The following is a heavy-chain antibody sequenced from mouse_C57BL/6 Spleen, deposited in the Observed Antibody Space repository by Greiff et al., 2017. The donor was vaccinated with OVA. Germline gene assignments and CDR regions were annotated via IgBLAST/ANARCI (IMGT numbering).Heavy chain of an antibody. D-gene: IGHD1-1*01. J-gene: IGHJ4*01. CDR2: IYPGDGDT. CDR3: ARSGRDGSSYGAMDY. Sequence: QVQLQQSGPELVKPGASVKISCKASGYAFSSSWMNWVKQRPGKGLEWIGRIYPGDGDTNYNGKFKGKATLTADKSSSTAYMQLSSLTSEDSAVYFCARSGRDGSSYGAMDYWGQGTSVTVSS. CDR1: GYAFSSSW. V-gene: IGHV1-82*01.